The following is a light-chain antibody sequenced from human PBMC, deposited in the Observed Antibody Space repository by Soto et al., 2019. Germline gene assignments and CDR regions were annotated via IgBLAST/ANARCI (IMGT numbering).Light chain of an antibody. Sequence: ETLMTQSPATLSVSPGERATLSCRASQSVSSKLAWYQQKPGQAPRLLIYGASTRATGIPARFSGSGSGTEFTLSISSLQSEDSAVYYCQQYNNWPPITFGQRTRLEIK. CDR1: QSVSSK. CDR3: QQYNNWPPIT. J-gene: IGKJ5*01. V-gene: IGKV3D-15*01. CDR2: GAS.